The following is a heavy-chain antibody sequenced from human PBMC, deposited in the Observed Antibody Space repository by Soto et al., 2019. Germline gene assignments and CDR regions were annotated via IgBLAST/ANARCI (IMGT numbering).Heavy chain of an antibody. Sequence: SETLSLTCTVSGGSISSSSHYWGWIRQPPGKGLEWIGSIYYSGTTYYNPSLKSRVTISVDTSKNQFSLRLSSLTAADTAVYYCARQGSGSSPFDYWGQGTLVTVSS. CDR3: ARQGSGSSPFDY. D-gene: IGHD3-10*01. V-gene: IGHV4-39*01. J-gene: IGHJ4*02. CDR2: IYYSGTT. CDR1: GGSISSSSHY.